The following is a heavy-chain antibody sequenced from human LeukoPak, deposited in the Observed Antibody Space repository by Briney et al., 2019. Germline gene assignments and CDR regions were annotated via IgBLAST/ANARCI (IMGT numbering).Heavy chain of an antibody. CDR3: AKSRGESRGASNY. Sequence: GGSLRLSCAASGFTFSSYAMNWVRQAPGKGLEWVSFISGSGDTTYYADSVKGRFTISRDSSKNTLYLQMNSLRAEDTAVYYCAKSRGESRGASNYWDRGTLVTVSS. CDR2: ISGSGDTT. J-gene: IGHJ4*02. V-gene: IGHV3-23*01. D-gene: IGHD1-26*01. CDR1: GFTFSSYA.